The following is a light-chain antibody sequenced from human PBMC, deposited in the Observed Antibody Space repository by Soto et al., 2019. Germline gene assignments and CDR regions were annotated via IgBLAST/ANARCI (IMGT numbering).Light chain of an antibody. V-gene: IGLV2-23*01. CDR2: EAS. CDR3: CSYADSRTYV. Sequence: QSALTQPAAVSGSPGQSVTISCTGTSSDVGGYNLVSWYQQHPGKAPKLMIYEASMRPSGVSNRFSGSKSGNTASLTISGLQAEEEADYYCCSYADSRTYVFGTGTKVTVL. CDR1: SSDVGGYNL. J-gene: IGLJ1*01.